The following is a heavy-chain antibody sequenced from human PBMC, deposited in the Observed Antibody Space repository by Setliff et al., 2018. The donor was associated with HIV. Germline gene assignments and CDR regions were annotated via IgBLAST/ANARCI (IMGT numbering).Heavy chain of an antibody. Sequence: SETLSLTCTVSGGSINSGGYYWSWIRQHPGKGLEWIGYIYYSGSTYYNPSLKSRVSISVDTSKNQFSLKLSSVTAADTAVYYCARGYSCSLGWFDPWGQGTLVTVSS. CDR2: IYYSGST. V-gene: IGHV4-31*03. CDR1: GGSINSGGYY. CDR3: ARGYSCSLGWFDP. J-gene: IGHJ5*02. D-gene: IGHD6-6*01.